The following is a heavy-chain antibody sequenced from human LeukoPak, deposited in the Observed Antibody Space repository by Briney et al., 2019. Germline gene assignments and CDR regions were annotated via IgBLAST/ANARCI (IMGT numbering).Heavy chain of an antibody. V-gene: IGHV3-53*04. Sequence: GGSLRLSCAASGFTVSSNYMTWVRQAPRKGLELVSLIYSAVGTYYTASVKGRVTISRHSSKNTLYLQMNSLRGEDTAVYYCARFLRRITISGVVPYGMDVWGQGTTVTVSS. J-gene: IGHJ6*02. CDR1: GFTVSSNY. CDR3: ARFLRRITISGVVPYGMDV. CDR2: IYSAVGT. D-gene: IGHD3-3*01.